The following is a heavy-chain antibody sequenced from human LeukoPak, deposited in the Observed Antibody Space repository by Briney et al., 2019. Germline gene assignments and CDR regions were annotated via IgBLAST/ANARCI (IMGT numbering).Heavy chain of an antibody. CDR2: IYCSGST. V-gene: IGHV4-59*08. Sequence: ASETLSLTCTVSGGSISSYHLSWIRQPPGKGLEWIGYIYCSGSTNYNPSLKSRVTISVDTAKNQFSLKLSSVTAADTAVYYCARRTTVVYNVFDIWGQGTMVTVSS. CDR3: ARRTTVVYNVFDI. D-gene: IGHD4-11*01. CDR1: GGSISSYH. J-gene: IGHJ3*02.